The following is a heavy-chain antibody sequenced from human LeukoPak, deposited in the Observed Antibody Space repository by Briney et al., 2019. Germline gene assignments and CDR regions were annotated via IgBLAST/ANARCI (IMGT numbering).Heavy chain of an antibody. Sequence: QAGGSLRLSCAASGFTLSSYATSCVRQAPGKGLEWVSAIIGSGVSTYYADSVKGRFTISRENSKNTLYLQMKSLRAEDTAVYYCARDNRVYGDPTKQYYFDYWGQGTLVTVSS. CDR1: GFTLSSYA. J-gene: IGHJ4*02. CDR2: IIGSGVST. D-gene: IGHD4-17*01. V-gene: IGHV3-23*01. CDR3: ARDNRVYGDPTKQYYFDY.